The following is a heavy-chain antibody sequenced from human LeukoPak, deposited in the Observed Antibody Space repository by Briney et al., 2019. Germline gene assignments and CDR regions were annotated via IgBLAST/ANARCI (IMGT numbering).Heavy chain of an antibody. CDR2: INPNSGGT. CDR3: ARDTKRGVVVVAATFGY. D-gene: IGHD2-15*01. Sequence: ASVKVSCKASGYTFTGYYMHWVRQAPGQGLEWMGWINPNSGGTNYARKFQGRVTMTRDTSISTAYMELSRLRSDDTAVYYCARDTKRGVVVVAATFGYWGQGTLVTVSS. V-gene: IGHV1-2*02. J-gene: IGHJ4*02. CDR1: GYTFTGYY.